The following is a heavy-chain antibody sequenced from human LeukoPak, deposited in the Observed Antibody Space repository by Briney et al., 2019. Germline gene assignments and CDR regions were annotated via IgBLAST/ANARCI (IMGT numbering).Heavy chain of an antibody. Sequence: PGGSLRLSCAASGFTFSDYYMSWIRQAPGKGLEWVSYISSSGSTIYYADSVKGRFTISRDNAKNSLYLQMNSLRAEDTAVYYCARDWDYYGSGSYLAYWGQRTLVTVSS. V-gene: IGHV3-11*01. CDR3: ARDWDYYGSGSYLAY. J-gene: IGHJ4*02. D-gene: IGHD3-10*01. CDR2: ISSSGSTI. CDR1: GFTFSDYY.